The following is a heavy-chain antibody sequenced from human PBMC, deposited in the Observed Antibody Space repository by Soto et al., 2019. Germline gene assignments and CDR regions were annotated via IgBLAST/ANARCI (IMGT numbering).Heavy chain of an antibody. CDR2: IIPIFGTA. D-gene: IGHD3-3*01. Sequence: ASVKVSCKASGGTFSSYAISWVRQAPGQGLEWMGGIIPIFGTANYAQKFQGRVTITADESTSTAYMELSSLRSEDTAVYYCARVGAYYDFWSGNFDYWGQGTLVTVS. J-gene: IGHJ4*02. CDR1: GGTFSSYA. CDR3: ARVGAYYDFWSGNFDY. V-gene: IGHV1-69*13.